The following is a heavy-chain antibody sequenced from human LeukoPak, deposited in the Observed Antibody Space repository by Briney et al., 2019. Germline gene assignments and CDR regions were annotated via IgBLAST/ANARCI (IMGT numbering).Heavy chain of an antibody. CDR2: ISPSGDIT. Sequence: QAGGSLRLSCAASGFIFSSHGMNWVRQAPGKGLEWVSGISPSGDITYYADSVKGRFTISRDNSKNTVYLQMNSLRAEDTAVYYCARDLSLIALTDWGQGTLVTVSS. CDR3: ARDLSLIALTD. J-gene: IGHJ4*02. CDR1: GFIFSSHG. D-gene: IGHD3-22*01. V-gene: IGHV3-23*01.